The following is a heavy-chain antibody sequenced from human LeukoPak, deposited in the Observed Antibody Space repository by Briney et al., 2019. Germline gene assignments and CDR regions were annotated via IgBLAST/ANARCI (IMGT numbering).Heavy chain of an antibody. V-gene: IGHV3-30*04. CDR1: GFTLRTYV. Sequence: GGSLRLSCAAAGFTLRTYVIHWVRQAPGKGLEWVAVISFDGRNQHYTDSVKGRFTISRDNPKNTLYLQLNSLRSEDTAVYYCAKDVAGVDYGGSPYYFDYWGQGTLVTVSS. CDR3: AKDVAGVDYGGSPYYFDY. J-gene: IGHJ4*02. CDR2: ISFDGRNQ. D-gene: IGHD4-23*01.